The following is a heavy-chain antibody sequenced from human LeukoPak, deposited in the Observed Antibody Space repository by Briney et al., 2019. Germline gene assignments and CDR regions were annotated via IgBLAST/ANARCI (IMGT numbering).Heavy chain of an antibody. CDR2: IYYSGST. Sequence: SETLSLTCTVSGGSISSSSYYWGWIRQPPGKGLEWIGSIYYSGSTYYNPSLKSRVTISVDTSKNQFSLKLSSVTAADTAVYYCARHAIVGATKRTLDYWGQGTLVTVSS. CDR1: GGSISSSSYY. D-gene: IGHD1-26*01. CDR3: ARHAIVGATKRTLDY. J-gene: IGHJ4*02. V-gene: IGHV4-39*07.